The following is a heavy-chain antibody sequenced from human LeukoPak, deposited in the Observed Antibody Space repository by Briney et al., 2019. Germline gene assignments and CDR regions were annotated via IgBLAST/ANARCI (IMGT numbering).Heavy chain of an antibody. J-gene: IGHJ6*04. CDR1: EFTSGDYA. D-gene: IGHD5-12*01. CDR3: TRDRWGGGYISRGMDI. CDR2: IRSKDNDGTT. Sequence: TGGSLRLSCTASEFTSGDYAISWVRQAPGKGLEWLGFIRSKDNDGTTDYAASVKGRFIISRDDSKSVAYLEMNDLKIEDTAVYYCTRDRWGGGYISRGMDIWGKGTTVTISS. V-gene: IGHV3-49*04.